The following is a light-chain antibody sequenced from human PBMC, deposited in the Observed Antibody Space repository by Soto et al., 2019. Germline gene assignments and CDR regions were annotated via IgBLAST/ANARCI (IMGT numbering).Light chain of an antibody. V-gene: IGKV1-5*01. CDR3: QQYTDRPRT. CDR2: DAS. Sequence: DIQVTQSHPTLSASVLERVTIXCMASQTISTWMAWYQQKPGKAPKLLVYDASTLQSGVASRFSGSVSGTEFTLTISGLQSEDFAVYFCQQYTDRPRTFGQGTKVDIK. J-gene: IGKJ1*01. CDR1: QTISTW.